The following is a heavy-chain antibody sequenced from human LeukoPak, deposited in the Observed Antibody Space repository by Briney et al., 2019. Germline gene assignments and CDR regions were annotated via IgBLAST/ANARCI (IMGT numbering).Heavy chain of an antibody. J-gene: IGHJ4*02. CDR3: AKEEVYSSSWNRLDY. CDR2: ISGSGGST. D-gene: IGHD6-13*01. V-gene: IGHV3-23*01. CDR1: GFTFSSYA. Sequence: PGGSLRLSCAASGFTFSSYAMSRGRQAPGKGLEWVSAISGSGGSTYYADSVKSRFTISRDNSKNTLYLQMNSLRAADTAVYYCAKEEVYSSSWNRLDYWGQGTLVTVSS.